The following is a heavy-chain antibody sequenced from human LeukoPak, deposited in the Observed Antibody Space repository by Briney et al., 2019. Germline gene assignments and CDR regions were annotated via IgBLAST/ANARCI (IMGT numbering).Heavy chain of an antibody. CDR1: RYTFTSYD. CDR3: AREGLVVPAAIPYYYYYMDV. D-gene: IGHD2-2*01. Sequence: VASVKVSCKASRYTFTSYDINWVRQATGQGLEWMGWMNPNSGNTGYAQKFQGRVTITRSTSISTAYMELRSLRSDDTAVYYCAREGLVVPAAIPYYYYYMDVWGKGTTVTVS. J-gene: IGHJ6*03. CDR2: MNPNSGNT. V-gene: IGHV1-8*03.